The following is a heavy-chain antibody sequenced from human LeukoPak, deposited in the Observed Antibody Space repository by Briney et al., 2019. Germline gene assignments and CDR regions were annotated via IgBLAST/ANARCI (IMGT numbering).Heavy chain of an antibody. D-gene: IGHD1-26*01. V-gene: IGHV3-30-3*01. CDR1: GFTFSSYA. J-gene: IGHJ4*02. CDR2: ISYDGSNK. Sequence: GGSLRLSCAASGFTFSSYAMHWVRQAPGKGLEWVAVISYDGSNKYYADSVKGRFTISRDSSKNTLYLQMNSLRAEDTAVYYCARKDSGSYLNWGQGTLVTVSS. CDR3: ARKDSGSYLN.